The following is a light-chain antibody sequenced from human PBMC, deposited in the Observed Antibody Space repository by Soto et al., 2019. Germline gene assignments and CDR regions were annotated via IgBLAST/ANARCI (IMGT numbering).Light chain of an antibody. J-gene: IGLJ1*01. Sequence: ALTQPASVSGSPGQSITISCTGTSGDVGGYYYVSWYQQLPGKAPKLMISEVSNRPSGVSNRFSGSKSGNTASLTISGLQAEDEADYYCSSYTAGGTIFGTGTKVTVL. CDR2: EVS. CDR3: SSYTAGGTI. V-gene: IGLV2-14*01. CDR1: SGDVGGYYY.